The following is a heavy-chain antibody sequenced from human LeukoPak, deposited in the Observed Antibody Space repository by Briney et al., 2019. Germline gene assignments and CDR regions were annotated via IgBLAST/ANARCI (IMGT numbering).Heavy chain of an antibody. CDR1: GGTFSSYA. CDR2: IIPIFGTA. V-gene: IGHV1-69*05. CDR3: ARDRLETPDI. D-gene: IGHD6-25*01. J-gene: IGHJ3*02. Sequence: GSSVKVSCKASGGTFSSYAISWVRQAPGQGLEWMGRIIPIFGTANYAQKFQGRVTITTDESTSTAYMELNSLISDDTAVYYCARDRLETPDIWGQGTMVTVSS.